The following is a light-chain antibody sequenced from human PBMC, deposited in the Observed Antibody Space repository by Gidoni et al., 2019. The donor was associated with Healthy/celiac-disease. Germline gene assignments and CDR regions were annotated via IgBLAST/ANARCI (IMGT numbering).Light chain of an antibody. V-gene: IGKV1-8*01. CDR2: AAS. CDR3: QQYYSYPWT. CDR1: QGISSY. Sequence: AIRRTQSPSSLSASTGDRVTITCRASQGISSYFAWYQQKPGKAPKLLIYAASTVQSGVPSRFSGSGSGTDFTLTISCLQSEDFATYYCQQYYSYPWTFGQGTKVEIK. J-gene: IGKJ1*01.